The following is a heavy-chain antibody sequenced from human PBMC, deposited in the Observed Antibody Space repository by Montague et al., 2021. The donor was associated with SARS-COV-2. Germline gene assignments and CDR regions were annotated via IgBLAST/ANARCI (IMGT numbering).Heavy chain of an antibody. Sequence: SETLSLTCTVSGSSISSYYWSWIRQPPGKGLEWIGYIYYSGSTNYNPSLKSRVTISVDTSKNQFSLKLSSVTAADTAVYYCARRSLGYCSGGSCYSAFDPWGQGTLVTVSS. D-gene: IGHD2-15*01. J-gene: IGHJ5*02. V-gene: IGHV4-59*01. CDR1: GSSISSYY. CDR2: IYYSGST. CDR3: ARRSLGYCSGGSCYSAFDP.